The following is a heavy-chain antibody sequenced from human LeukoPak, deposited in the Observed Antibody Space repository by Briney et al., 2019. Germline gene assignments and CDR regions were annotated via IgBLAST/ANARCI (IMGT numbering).Heavy chain of an antibody. V-gene: IGHV5-51*01. Sequence: GESLKISCKGSGYRFNAYWIAWVRQMPGKGLEWMGIIYPDDSDTRYSPSFQGQVTISADKSVRTAYLQRSSLKASDTAMYYCARPNITSYYDSRGYDAFDVWGQGTMVTVSS. CDR3: ARPNITSYYDSRGYDAFDV. CDR1: GYRFNAYW. D-gene: IGHD3-22*01. J-gene: IGHJ3*01. CDR2: IYPDDSDT.